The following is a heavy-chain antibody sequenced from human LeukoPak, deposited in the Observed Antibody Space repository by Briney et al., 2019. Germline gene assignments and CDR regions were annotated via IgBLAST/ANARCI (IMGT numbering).Heavy chain of an antibody. D-gene: IGHD5-12*01. Sequence: PGGSLRLSCAASGFTFSSYAMSWVRQAPGKGLEWVPAISGSGGSTYYADSVKGRFTISRDNSKNTLYLQMNSLRAEDTAVYYCAKSDSGYGNFDYWGREPWSPSPQ. CDR1: GFTFSSYA. CDR3: AKSDSGYGNFDY. J-gene: IGHJ4*02. V-gene: IGHV3-23*01. CDR2: ISGSGGST.